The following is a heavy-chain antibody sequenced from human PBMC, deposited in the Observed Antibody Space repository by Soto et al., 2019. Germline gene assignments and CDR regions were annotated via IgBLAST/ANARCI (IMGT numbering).Heavy chain of an antibody. D-gene: IGHD6-19*01. J-gene: IGHJ3*02. CDR1: GFTFSNAW. V-gene: IGHV3-15*07. Sequence: EVQLVESGGGLVKPGGSLRVSCAASGFTFSNAWMNWVRQAPGKGLEWVGRIKSKTDGGTTDYAAPVKGRFTISRDDSKNTLHLQMNSLITEDTAVYYCTTEVGGGWYGDASDIWGQGTMVTVSS. CDR2: IKSKTDGGTT. CDR3: TTEVGGGWYGDASDI.